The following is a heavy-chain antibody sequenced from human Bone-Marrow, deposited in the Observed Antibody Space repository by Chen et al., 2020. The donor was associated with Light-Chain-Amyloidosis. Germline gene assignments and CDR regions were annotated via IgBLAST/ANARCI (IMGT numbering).Heavy chain of an antibody. CDR1: GYTFPNYW. Sequence: EVQLEQSGPEVKKPGESLKISCKGSGYTFPNYWIGWVRQMHGKGLEWMVVIYPDDSDARYSPSFEGQVTSSADKSITTAYLQWRSLKASDTAMYYWARRRDGYNFDYWGQGTLVTVSS. CDR2: IYPDDSDA. D-gene: IGHD5-12*01. J-gene: IGHJ4*02. V-gene: IGHV5-51*01. CDR3: ARRRDGYNFDY.